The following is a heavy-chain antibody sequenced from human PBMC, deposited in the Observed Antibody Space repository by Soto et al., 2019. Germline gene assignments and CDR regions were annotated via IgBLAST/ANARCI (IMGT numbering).Heavy chain of an antibody. CDR3: ARDLLRFLEWFDY. V-gene: IGHV1-3*01. J-gene: IGHJ4*02. Sequence: QVQLVQSGAEVKKPGASVKVSCKASGYTFTSYAMHWVRQAPGQRLEWMGWINAGNGNTKYSQKFQGRVTITRDTSGSTAYMELSSLRSEDTAVYYCARDLLRFLEWFDYWGQGTLVTVSS. CDR2: INAGNGNT. D-gene: IGHD3-3*01. CDR1: GYTFTSYA.